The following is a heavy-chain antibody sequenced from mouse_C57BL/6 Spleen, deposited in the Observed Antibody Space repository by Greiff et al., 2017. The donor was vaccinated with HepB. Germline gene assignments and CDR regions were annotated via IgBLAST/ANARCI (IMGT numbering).Heavy chain of an antibody. CDR2: IDPEDGET. J-gene: IGHJ4*01. V-gene: IGHV14-2*01. Sequence: VQLQQSGAELVKPGASVKLSCTASGFNIKDYYMHWVKQRTEQGLEWIGRIDPEDGETKYAPKFQGKATITADTSSNTAYLQLSSLPSADTAVYYCASSPTLTGYYYAMDYWGQGTSVTVSS. CDR3: ASSPTLTGYYYAMDY. D-gene: IGHD1-3*01. CDR1: GFNIKDYY.